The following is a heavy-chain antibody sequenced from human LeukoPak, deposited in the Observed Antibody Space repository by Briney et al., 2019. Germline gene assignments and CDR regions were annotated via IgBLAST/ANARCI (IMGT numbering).Heavy chain of an antibody. Sequence: GGSLRLSCAASGFTFSSYAMSWVRQAPGKGLEWVSAISGSGGSTYYADSVKGRFTISRDNSKNTLYPQMNSLRAEDTAVYYCAKGFPTSSVAGTTAIDYWGQGTLVTVSS. CDR3: AKGFPTSSVAGTTAIDY. CDR2: ISGSGGST. V-gene: IGHV3-23*01. CDR1: GFTFSSYA. J-gene: IGHJ4*02. D-gene: IGHD6-19*01.